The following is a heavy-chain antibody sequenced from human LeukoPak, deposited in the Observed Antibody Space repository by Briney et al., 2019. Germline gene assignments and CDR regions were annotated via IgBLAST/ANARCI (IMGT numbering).Heavy chain of an antibody. D-gene: IGHD3-10*01. CDR1: GGSISSYY. Sequence: PSETLSLTCTVSGGSISSYYWSWIRQPPGKGLEWIGYIYYSGSTNYNPSLKSRVTISVDTSMNQFSLKLSSVTAADTAVYYCARDSGGSGNNWFDPWGQGTLVTVSS. J-gene: IGHJ5*02. V-gene: IGHV4-59*01. CDR2: IYYSGST. CDR3: ARDSGGSGNNWFDP.